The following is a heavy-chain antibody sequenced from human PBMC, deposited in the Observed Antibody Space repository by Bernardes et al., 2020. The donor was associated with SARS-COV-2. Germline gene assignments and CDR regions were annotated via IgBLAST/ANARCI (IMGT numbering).Heavy chain of an antibody. CDR2: MNLNSGNT. CDR1: EYTFTSYD. CDR3: ARGPIWTGYYYYFDY. J-gene: IGHJ4*02. V-gene: IGHV1-8*01. Sequence: ASVKVSCRASEYTFTSYDINWVRQATGQGLEWMGWMNLNSGNTGYAQKFQARVTLTKNTSISTAYMELSSLRSEDTAVYYCARGPIWTGYYYYFDYWGQGTLVTVSS. D-gene: IGHD3-9*01.